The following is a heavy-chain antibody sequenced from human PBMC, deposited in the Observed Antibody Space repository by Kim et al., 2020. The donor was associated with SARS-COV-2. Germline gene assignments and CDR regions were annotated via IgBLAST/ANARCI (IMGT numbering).Heavy chain of an antibody. CDR1: GGSISSYY. CDR2: IYYSGST. V-gene: IGHV4-59*01. Sequence: SETLSLTCTVSGGSISSYYWSWIRQPPGKGLEWIGYIYYSGSTNYNPSLKSRVTISVDTSKNQFSLKLSSVTAADTAVYYCARVVGNIVVVPAALGVFSYYGMDVWGQGTTVTVSS. D-gene: IGHD2-2*01. CDR3: ARVVGNIVVVPAALGVFSYYGMDV. J-gene: IGHJ6*02.